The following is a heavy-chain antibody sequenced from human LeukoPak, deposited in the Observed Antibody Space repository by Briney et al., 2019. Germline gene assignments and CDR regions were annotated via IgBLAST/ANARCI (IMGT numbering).Heavy chain of an antibody. CDR1: GYTFTSYG. CDR2: ISAYNGNT. V-gene: IGHV1-18*01. J-gene: IGHJ4*02. D-gene: IGHD6-6*01. CDR3: ARAEYSSSDYYFDY. Sequence: ASVKVSCKASGYTFTSYGISWVRQAPGQGLEWMGWISAYNGNTNYAQKLQGRVTMTTDTSTSTAYMELRSLRSDDTAVYYCARAEYSSSDYYFDYWGQGTLVTVSS.